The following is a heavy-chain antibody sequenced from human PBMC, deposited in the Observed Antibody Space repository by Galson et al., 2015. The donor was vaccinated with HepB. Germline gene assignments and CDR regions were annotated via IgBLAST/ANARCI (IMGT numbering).Heavy chain of an antibody. CDR3: ARDYYDSSGYYGGGDYFDY. CDR2: TYYRSKWYN. J-gene: IGHJ4*02. Sequence: CAISGDSVSSNSAAWNWIRQSPSRGLEWLGRTYYRSKWYNDYAVSVKSRITINPDTSKNQFSLQLNSVTPEDTAVYYCARDYYDSSGYYGGGDYFDYWGQGTLVTVSS. D-gene: IGHD3-22*01. CDR1: GDSVSSNSAA. V-gene: IGHV6-1*01.